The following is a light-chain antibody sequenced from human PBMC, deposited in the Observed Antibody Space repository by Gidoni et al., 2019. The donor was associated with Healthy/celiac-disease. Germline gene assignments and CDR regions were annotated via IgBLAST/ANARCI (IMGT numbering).Light chain of an antibody. CDR3: NSRDSSGTHWV. Sequence: RITCQGDSLRSYYASWYQQKPGQAPVLVIYGKNNRPSGIPDRFSGSSSGKTASLTITGAQAEDEADYYCNSRDSSGTHWVFGGGTKLTVL. V-gene: IGLV3-19*01. CDR1: SLRSYY. CDR2: GKN. J-gene: IGLJ3*02.